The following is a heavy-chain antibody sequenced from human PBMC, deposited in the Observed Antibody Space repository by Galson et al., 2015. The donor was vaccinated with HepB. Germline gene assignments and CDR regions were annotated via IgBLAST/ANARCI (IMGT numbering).Heavy chain of an antibody. CDR1: GYTFTSYA. CDR2: INTNTGNP. J-gene: IGHJ6*03. V-gene: IGHV7-4-1*02. D-gene: IGHD2-15*01. Sequence: VSCKASGYTFTSYAMNWVRQAPGQGLEWMGWINTNTGNPTYAQGFTGRFVFSLDTSVSTAYLQISSLKAEDTAVYYCARDNFSGVVAAIGGSYYYYYMDVWGKGTTVTVSS. CDR3: ARDNFSGVVAAIGGSYYYYYMDV.